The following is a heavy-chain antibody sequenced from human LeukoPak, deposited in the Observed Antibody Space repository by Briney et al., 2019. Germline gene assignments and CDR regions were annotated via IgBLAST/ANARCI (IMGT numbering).Heavy chain of an antibody. Sequence: GGSLRLSCAASGFTFSTYGMHWVRQAPGKGLEWVAVIWYDGSNKYYADSVKGRFTISRDNSKSTLYLQMNSLRAENTAVYYCARDLAVAGFDYWGQGTLVTVSS. J-gene: IGHJ4*02. CDR1: GFTFSTYG. V-gene: IGHV3-33*01. CDR2: IWYDGSNK. D-gene: IGHD6-19*01. CDR3: ARDLAVAGFDY.